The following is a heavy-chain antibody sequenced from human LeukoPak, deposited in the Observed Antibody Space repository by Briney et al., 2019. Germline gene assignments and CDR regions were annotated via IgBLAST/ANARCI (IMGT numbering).Heavy chain of an antibody. CDR1: GYTFTSYG. V-gene: IGHV1-18*01. Sequence: ASVKVSCKASGYTFTSYGISWVRQAPGQGLEWMGWISAYNGNTNYAQKLQGRVTMTTDTSTSTAYMELSSLRSEDTAVYYCATLWGDLLNDYWGQGTLVTVSS. CDR2: ISAYNGNT. CDR3: ATLWGDLLNDY. J-gene: IGHJ4*02. D-gene: IGHD2-21*02.